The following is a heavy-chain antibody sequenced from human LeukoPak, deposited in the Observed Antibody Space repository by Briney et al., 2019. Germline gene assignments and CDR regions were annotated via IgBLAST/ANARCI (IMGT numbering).Heavy chain of an antibody. CDR2: IYYSGST. J-gene: IGHJ6*03. Sequence: SETLSLTCTASGGSISSYYWSWLRQPPGKGLEWGGYIYYSGSTNYNPSLKSRVTISVDTSKNQFSLKLSSVTAADTAVYYCARTTDYSNYYYYYMDVWGKGTTVTVSS. D-gene: IGHD4-11*01. CDR1: GGSISSYY. CDR3: ARTTDYSNYYYYYMDV. V-gene: IGHV4-59*01.